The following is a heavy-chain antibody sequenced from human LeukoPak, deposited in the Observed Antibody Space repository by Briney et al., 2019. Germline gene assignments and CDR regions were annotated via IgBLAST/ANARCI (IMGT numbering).Heavy chain of an antibody. CDR2: IKQDGSEK. CDR1: GFTFSSYW. CDR3: ARDRWELSKIGGFDH. J-gene: IGHJ4*02. Sequence: GGSLRLSCAASGFTFSSYWMSWVRQAPGKGLEWVANIKQDGSEKYYVDSVKGRFTISRDNAKNSLYLQMNSLRAEDTAVYYCARDRWELSKIGGFDHWGQGTLVTVSS. D-gene: IGHD1-26*01. V-gene: IGHV3-7*01.